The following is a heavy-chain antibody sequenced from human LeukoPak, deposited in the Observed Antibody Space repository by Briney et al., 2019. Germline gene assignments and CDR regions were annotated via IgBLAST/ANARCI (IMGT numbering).Heavy chain of an antibody. D-gene: IGHD2-2*02. V-gene: IGHV4-39*07. CDR2: IYYSGST. CDR3: ARGYCSSTSCYTPFDY. CDR1: GGPISSSSYY. Sequence: PSETLSLTCTVSGGPISSSSYYWGWIRQPPGKGLEWIGSIYYSGSTYYNPSLKSRVTISVDTSKNQFSLKLSSVTAADTAVYYCARGYCSSTSCYTPFDYWGQGTLVTVSS. J-gene: IGHJ4*02.